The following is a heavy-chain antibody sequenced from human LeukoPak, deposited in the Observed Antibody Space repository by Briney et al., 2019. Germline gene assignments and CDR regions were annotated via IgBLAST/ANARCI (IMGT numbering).Heavy chain of an antibody. D-gene: IGHD2-15*01. V-gene: IGHV3-74*01. CDR2: INRDGSDT. Sequence: RGSLRLSCAASGFTLSSYWMHWVRQAPGKGLVWVSHINRDGSDTNYADSVQGRFTISRDYPKNTLYLQMNSLRAEDTAVYYCARSVQGGFDIWGQGTMVTVSS. CDR3: ARSVQGGFDI. CDR1: GFTLSSYW. J-gene: IGHJ3*02.